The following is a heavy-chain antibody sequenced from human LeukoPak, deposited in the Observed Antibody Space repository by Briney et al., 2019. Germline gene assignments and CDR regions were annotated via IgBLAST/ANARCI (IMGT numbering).Heavy chain of an antibody. CDR2: IYYSGST. J-gene: IGHJ6*02. D-gene: IGHD2-15*01. CDR1: GGSISSSSYY. Sequence: SETLSLTCTVSGGSISSSSYYWGWIRQPPGKGLEWIGSIYYSGSTYYNPSLKSRVTISVDTSKNQFSLKLSSVTAADTAVYYCARDRGVAATGLDYGMDVWGQGTTVTVSS. CDR3: ARDRGVAATGLDYGMDV. V-gene: IGHV4-39*07.